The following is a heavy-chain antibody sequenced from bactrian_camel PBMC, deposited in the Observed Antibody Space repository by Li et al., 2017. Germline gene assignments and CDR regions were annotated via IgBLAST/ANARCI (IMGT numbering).Heavy chain of an antibody. V-gene: IGHV3S55*01. D-gene: IGHD3*01. CDR3: AADSGTPFVYYGCAAFTY. J-gene: IGHJ4*01. CDR1: ALTPSGYC. CDR2: FDNDGSR. Sequence: HVQLVESGGGSVQAGGNLTLSCATPALTPSGYCMGWFRQAPGKEREWVAQFDNDGSRNYARSVRGRFTISKDNAKNTLYLEMNDLKPEDSAMYYCAADSGTPFVYYGCAAFTYWGQGTQVTVS.